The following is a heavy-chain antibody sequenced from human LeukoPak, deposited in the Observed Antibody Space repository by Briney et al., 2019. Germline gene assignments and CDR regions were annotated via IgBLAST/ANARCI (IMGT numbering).Heavy chain of an antibody. V-gene: IGHV3-23*01. Sequence: PGGSLRLSCAASGFTFSSYAMSWVRQAPGKGLEWVSAISGSGGSTYYADSVKGRFTISRDNSKNTLYLQMNSLRAEDTAVYYCASSARRSTTSRPRYGMDVWAQGTTVTVSS. CDR2: ISGSGGST. CDR1: GFTFSSYA. CDR3: ASSARRSTTSRPRYGMDV. J-gene: IGHJ6*02. D-gene: IGHD1-1*01.